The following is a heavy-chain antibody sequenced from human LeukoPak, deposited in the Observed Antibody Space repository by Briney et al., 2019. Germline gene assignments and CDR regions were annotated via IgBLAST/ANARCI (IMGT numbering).Heavy chain of an antibody. J-gene: IGHJ4*02. CDR1: GFTFSSYA. V-gene: IGHV3-23*01. D-gene: IGHD5-18*01. CDR3: AKDQKSGVDTAMAS. Sequence: GASVRLSCAASGFTFSSYAMSWVRQAPGKGLEWVSAISGSGGSTYYADSVKGRFTISRDNSKNTLYLQMNSLRAEDTAVYYCAKDQKSGVDTAMASWGQGTLVTVSS. CDR2: ISGSGGST.